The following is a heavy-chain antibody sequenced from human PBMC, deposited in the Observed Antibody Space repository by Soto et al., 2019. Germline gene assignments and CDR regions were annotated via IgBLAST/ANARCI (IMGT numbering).Heavy chain of an antibody. CDR1: GFTFSDYY. Sequence: QVQLVESGGGLVKPGGSLRLSCAASGFTFSDYYMSWIRQAPGKGLEWVSYMSSSGNYANYAESVRGRFTISRDNGKNALSLQMNSLRAEDTATYYCARTFGELLPFDFWGQGTLVTVSS. CDR3: ARTFGELLPFDF. CDR2: MSSSGNYA. D-gene: IGHD3-10*01. J-gene: IGHJ4*02. V-gene: IGHV3-11*05.